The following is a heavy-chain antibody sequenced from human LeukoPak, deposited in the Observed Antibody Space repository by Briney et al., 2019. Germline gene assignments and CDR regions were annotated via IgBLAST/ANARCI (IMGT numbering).Heavy chain of an antibody. V-gene: IGHV1-69*13. CDR2: IIPIFATA. CDR1: GGTFSSYA. CDR3: ARGPAVAGTTEYFQH. D-gene: IGHD6-19*01. J-gene: IGHJ1*01. Sequence: SVKVSCKASGGTFSSYAISWVRQAPGQGLEWMGGIIPIFATANYAQKFQGRVTITADESTSTAYMELSSLRSEDTAVYYCARGPAVAGTTEYFQHWGQGTLVTVSS.